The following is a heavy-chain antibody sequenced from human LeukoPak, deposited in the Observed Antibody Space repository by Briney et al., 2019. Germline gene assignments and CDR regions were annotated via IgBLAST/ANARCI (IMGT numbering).Heavy chain of an antibody. V-gene: IGHV3-21*06. D-gene: IGHD6-13*01. CDR3: AREKQQLAP. J-gene: IGHJ5*02. Sequence: PGRSLRLSCAASGFTFSSYSMNWVRQAPGKGLEWVSSISSGSRYIYYADSVKGRFTISRDNANNSLYLLMNSLRAEDTAVYYCAREKQQLAPWGQGTLVTVSS. CDR1: GFTFSSYS. CDR2: ISSGSRYI.